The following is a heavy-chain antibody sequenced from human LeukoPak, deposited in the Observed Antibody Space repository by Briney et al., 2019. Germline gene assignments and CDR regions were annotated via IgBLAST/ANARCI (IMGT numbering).Heavy chain of an antibody. J-gene: IGHJ6*03. D-gene: IGHD3-10*01. V-gene: IGHV3-30*02. CDR3: AKGSGATYYYYYMDV. Sequence: GGSLRLSCAASGFTVSSNHMSWVRQAPGKGLEWVAFIRYDGSNKYYADSVKGRFTISRDNSKNTLYLQMNSLRAEDTAVYYCAKGSGATYYYYYMDVWGKGTTVTVSS. CDR1: GFTVSSNH. CDR2: IRYDGSNK.